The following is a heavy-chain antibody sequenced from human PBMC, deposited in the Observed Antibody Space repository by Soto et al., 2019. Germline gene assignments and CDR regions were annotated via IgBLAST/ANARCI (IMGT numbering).Heavy chain of an antibody. D-gene: IGHD2-15*01. CDR1: GGSVTSGGYY. CDR3: ASLLGYCSGGSCWPRFDH. J-gene: IGHJ4*02. V-gene: IGHV4-31*03. CDR2: IYHSGNN. Sequence: ASETLSLTCNVSGGSVTSGGYYWNWIRLHPGKGLEWIGYIYHSGNNYYNPSLRSRVSISVDRSKNHFSLTLSSVTAADTAVYYCASLLGYCSGGSCWPRFDHWGQGILVTVSS.